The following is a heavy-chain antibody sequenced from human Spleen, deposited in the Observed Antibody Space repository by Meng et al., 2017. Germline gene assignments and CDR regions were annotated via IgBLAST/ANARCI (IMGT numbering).Heavy chain of an antibody. J-gene: IGHJ4*02. Sequence: QGQLQESGPGLVEPSQTLSRTCTVSGGSMSSGNYYWSWIRQPPGKGLEWIGYIHHSGSAFYNPSLKSRVSISVDTSKNQFSLNLNSMTAADTAVYYCASFDHIPRRNYFDYWGQGTLVTVSS. V-gene: IGHV4-30-4*01. CDR3: ASFDHIPRRNYFDY. CDR2: IHHSGSA. CDR1: GGSMSSGNYY. D-gene: IGHD2-21*01.